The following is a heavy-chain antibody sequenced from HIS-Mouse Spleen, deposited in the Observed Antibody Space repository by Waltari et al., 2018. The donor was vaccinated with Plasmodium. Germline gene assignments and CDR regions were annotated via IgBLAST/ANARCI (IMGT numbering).Heavy chain of an antibody. Sequence: QVQLVQSGAEVKKPGASVKVSCKASGYTFTGYYMHWVRQAPGQGLEWKGWINPKRGGTNYAQKFQGRVTMTRDTSISTAYMELSRLRSDDTAGYYCATKGGSSSDYWGQGTLVTVSS. V-gene: IGHV1-2*02. CDR3: ATKGGSSSDY. CDR1: GYTFTGYY. D-gene: IGHD6-6*01. J-gene: IGHJ4*02. CDR2: INPKRGGT.